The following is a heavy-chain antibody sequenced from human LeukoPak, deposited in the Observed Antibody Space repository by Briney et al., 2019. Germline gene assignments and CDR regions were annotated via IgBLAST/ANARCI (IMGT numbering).Heavy chain of an antibody. Sequence: GESLKISCNGSGYSFTSYWIGWVRQMPGKGLEWMGIIYPGDSDTRYSPSFQGQVTISADKSISTAYLQWSSLKASDTAMYYCARHTFLYSYYYYMDVWGKGTTVTVS. J-gene: IGHJ6*03. V-gene: IGHV5-51*01. CDR2: IYPGDSDT. D-gene: IGHD3-16*01. CDR1: GYSFTSYW. CDR3: ARHTFLYSYYYYMDV.